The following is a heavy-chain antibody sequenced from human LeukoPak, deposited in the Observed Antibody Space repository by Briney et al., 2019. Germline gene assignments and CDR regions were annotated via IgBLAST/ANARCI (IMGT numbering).Heavy chain of an antibody. Sequence: GGSLRLSCAASGFTFSSYEMNWVRQAPGKGLEWVSYISSSGSTIYYADSVKGRFTISRDNAKNSLYLQMNSLRGEDTALYYCAKGGIYRGYYYYYMDVWGKGTTVTISS. J-gene: IGHJ6*03. V-gene: IGHV3-48*03. CDR2: ISSSGSTI. CDR1: GFTFSSYE. D-gene: IGHD6-13*01. CDR3: AKGGIYRGYYYYYMDV.